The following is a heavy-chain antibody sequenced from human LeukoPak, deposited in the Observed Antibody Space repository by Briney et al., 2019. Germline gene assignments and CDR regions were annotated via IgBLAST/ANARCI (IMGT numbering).Heavy chain of an antibody. V-gene: IGHV3-30*18. Sequence: PGRSLRLSCAASGFTFSSYGMHWVRQAPGKGLEWVAVISYDGSNKYYADSVKGRFTISRDNSKNTLYLQMNSLRPEDTTVYYCAKDVRYNWNVDVWGKGTTVTVFS. CDR3: AKDVRYNWNVDV. CDR1: GFTFSSYG. CDR2: ISYDGSNK. D-gene: IGHD1-1*01. J-gene: IGHJ6*04.